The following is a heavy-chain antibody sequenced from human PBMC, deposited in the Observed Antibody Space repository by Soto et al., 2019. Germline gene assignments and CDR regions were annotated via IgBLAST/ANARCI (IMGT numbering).Heavy chain of an antibody. Sequence: SETLSLTCAVYGGSISRFYWSWIRQPPGKGLEWLGYISYSGSTNYSPALRSRVTISADTSKNQFSLKLNAVTAADTAVYYCARDDSTGGFDFWGQGALVTVSS. CDR1: GGSISRFY. CDR2: ISYSGST. D-gene: IGHD6-19*01. V-gene: IGHV4-59*01. J-gene: IGHJ4*02. CDR3: ARDDSTGGFDF.